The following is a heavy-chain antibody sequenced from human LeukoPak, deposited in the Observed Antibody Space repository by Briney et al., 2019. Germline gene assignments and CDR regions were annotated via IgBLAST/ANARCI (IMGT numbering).Heavy chain of an antibody. CDR2: ISSSSSSI. Sequence: GGSLRLSCAASGFTFSSYSMNWVRQAPGKGLEWVSSISSSSSSIYYADSVKGRFTISRDNAKNSLYLQMNSLRAEDTAVYYCAREVPQYSGSYNYWGQGTLVTVSS. CDR3: AREVPQYSGSYNY. V-gene: IGHV3-21*01. J-gene: IGHJ4*02. D-gene: IGHD1-26*01. CDR1: GFTFSSYS.